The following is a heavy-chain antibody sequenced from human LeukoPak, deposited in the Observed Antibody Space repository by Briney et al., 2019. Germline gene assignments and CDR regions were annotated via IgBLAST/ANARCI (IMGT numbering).Heavy chain of an antibody. V-gene: IGHV4-34*01. CDR3: ARDTAAGTYDAFDI. J-gene: IGHJ3*02. CDR2: INHSGST. D-gene: IGHD6-13*01. Sequence: SETLSLTCAVYGGSFSGYYWSWIRQPPGKGLEWIGEINHSGSTNYNPSLKSRVTISVDTSKNQFSLKLSSVTAADTAVYYCARDTAAGTYDAFDIWGQGTMVTVSS. CDR1: GGSFSGYY.